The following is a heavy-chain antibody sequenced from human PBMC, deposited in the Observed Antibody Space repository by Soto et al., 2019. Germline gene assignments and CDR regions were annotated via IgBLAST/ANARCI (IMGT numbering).Heavy chain of an antibody. CDR1: GFSFSNYA. D-gene: IGHD4-4*01. V-gene: IGHV3-23*01. CDR3: TKEHSNYPDNWFDP. Sequence: EVPLLVSGGGSVPPGGSLRLSCAASGFSFSNYAMSWVRQAPGTGLEWVSAIDSGGGSTYYAASVKGRFSISRDNSMKTLYLQMNSLRAEDTAIYYCTKEHSNYPDNWFDPWGQGTLVTVSS. J-gene: IGHJ5*02. CDR2: IDSGGGST.